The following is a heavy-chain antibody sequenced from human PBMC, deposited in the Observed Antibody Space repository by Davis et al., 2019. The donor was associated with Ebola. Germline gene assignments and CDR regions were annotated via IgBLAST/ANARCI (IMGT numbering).Heavy chain of an antibody. V-gene: IGHV1-69*13. CDR2: IIPIFDTP. D-gene: IGHD3-9*01. J-gene: IGHJ4*02. CDR3: ARDFDGGNYYFDY. CDR1: GGSFSSNH. Sequence: SVKVSCKTPGGSFSSNHISWVRQAPRQGLEWMGGIIPIFDTPHYAQKFQGRITITADASTSTAYMELSSLRSEDTATYFCARDFDGGNYYFDYWGPGTPVTVSS.